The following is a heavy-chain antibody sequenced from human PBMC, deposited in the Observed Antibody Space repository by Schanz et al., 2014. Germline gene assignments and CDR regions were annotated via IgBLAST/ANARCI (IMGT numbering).Heavy chain of an antibody. D-gene: IGHD2-8*02. Sequence: EVQLLESGGGLVQPGGSLRLSCAASTSIFNHAWMSWVRQAPGKGLEWVSSISGDHRNTFYADSVKGRFTISRDNSKNTLYLQMNSLRVEDTAVYYCAKTLFPGGTQTFGNWGRGTLVTVSS. V-gene: IGHV3-23*01. CDR1: TSIFNHAW. CDR2: ISGDHRNT. J-gene: IGHJ4*02. CDR3: AKTLFPGGTQTFGN.